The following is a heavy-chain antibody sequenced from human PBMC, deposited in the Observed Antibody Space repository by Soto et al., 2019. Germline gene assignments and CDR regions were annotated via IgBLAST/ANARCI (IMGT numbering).Heavy chain of an antibody. J-gene: IGHJ6*02. CDR2: IYHSGST. CDR1: GGSISSYY. D-gene: IGHD3-9*01. V-gene: IGHV4-59*12. Sequence: PSETLSLTCTVSGGSISSYYWSWIRQPPGKGLEWIGYIYHSGSTYYNPSLKSRVTISVDRSKNQFSLKLNSVTAADTAVYYCARDLNDYDILTGYYYYYGMDVWGQGTTVTVSS. CDR3: ARDLNDYDILTGYYYYYGMDV.